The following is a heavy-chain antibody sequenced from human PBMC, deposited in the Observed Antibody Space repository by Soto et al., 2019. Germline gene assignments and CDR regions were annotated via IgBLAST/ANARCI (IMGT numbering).Heavy chain of an antibody. CDR3: TTGIYYDILTGYHNVAY. V-gene: IGHV3-15*01. Sequence: GSLRLSCAASGLNLSHPWMTWVRQASFKWREWVGRIKSKTDGGTADYAAPVKGRFTISRDDSKNTVYLQMNSLKTEDTAVYYCTTGIYYDILTGYHNVAYWGQGTLVTVSS. D-gene: IGHD3-9*01. CDR1: GLNLSHPW. J-gene: IGHJ4*02. CDR2: IKSKTDGGTA.